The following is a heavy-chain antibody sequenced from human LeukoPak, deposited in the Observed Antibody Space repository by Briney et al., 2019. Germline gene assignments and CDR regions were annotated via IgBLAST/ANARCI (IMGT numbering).Heavy chain of an antibody. V-gene: IGHV4-59*01. CDR3: AGGYSYGSTYYYMDV. J-gene: IGHJ6*03. D-gene: IGHD5-18*01. CDR2: IYYSGST. Sequence: SETLSLTCTVSGGSISSYYWSWIRQPPGKGLEWIGNIYYSGSTNYNPSLKSRVTISVDTSKNQFSLKLSSVSAADTAVYYCAGGYSYGSTYYYMDVWGKGTTVTISS. CDR1: GGSISSYY.